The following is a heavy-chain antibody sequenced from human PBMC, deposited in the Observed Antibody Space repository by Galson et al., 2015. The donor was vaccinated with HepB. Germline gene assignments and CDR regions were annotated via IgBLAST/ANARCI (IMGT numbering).Heavy chain of an antibody. CDR1: VGSFGGYY. V-gene: IGHV4-34*01. Sequence: TCAVYVGSFGGYYWSWIRQPPGKGLEWIGEINHSGSTNYNPSLKSRVTISADTSKNQLSLKVNSVTAADTAMYYCARERVRFCSGSICYIDVFDIWGQGTMVTVYS. CDR2: INHSGST. CDR3: ARERVRFCSGSICYIDVFDI. J-gene: IGHJ3*02. D-gene: IGHD2-2*01.